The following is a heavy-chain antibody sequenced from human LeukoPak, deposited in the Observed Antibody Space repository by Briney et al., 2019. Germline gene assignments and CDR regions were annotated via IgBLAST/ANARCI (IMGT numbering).Heavy chain of an antibody. CDR1: GFTFNNYS. J-gene: IGHJ6*03. CDR2: ISTTSSTI. V-gene: IGHV3-48*01. CDR3: ATFTMSDYYYHMDV. Sequence: PGGSLRLSCAASGFTFNNYSMNWVRQAPGKGLEWVSYISTTSSTIYYADSVKGRFTISRDNAKNSPYLQMNSLRAEDTALYYCATFTMSDYYYHMDVWGKGTTVTVSS. D-gene: IGHD3-10*02.